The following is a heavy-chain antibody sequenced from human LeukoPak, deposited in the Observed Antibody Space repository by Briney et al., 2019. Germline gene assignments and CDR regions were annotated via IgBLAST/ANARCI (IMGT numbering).Heavy chain of an antibody. V-gene: IGHV3-30*18. J-gene: IGHJ4*02. D-gene: IGHD6-6*01. CDR2: ISYDGSNK. CDR1: GFTFSSYS. Sequence: GGSLRLSCAASGFTFSSYSMHWVRQAPGKGLEWVAVISYDGSNKYYADSVKGRFTISRDNSKNTLYLQMNSLRAEDTAVYYCAKGRGGSSSYYFDYWGQGTLVTVSS. CDR3: AKGRGGSSSYYFDY.